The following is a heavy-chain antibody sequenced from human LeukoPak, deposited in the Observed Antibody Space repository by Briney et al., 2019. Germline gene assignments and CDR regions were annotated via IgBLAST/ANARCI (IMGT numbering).Heavy chain of an antibody. D-gene: IGHD3-10*01. Sequence: SETLSLTCTVSGYSISSGYYWGWVRQPPGKGLEWIGTIYHSGSTYYNPSLKSRVTISVDTSKNQFSLKLSSVTAADTAVYYCARGGRYFGSGTKFDPWGQGTLVTVSS. CDR2: IYHSGST. CDR3: ARGGRYFGSGTKFDP. V-gene: IGHV4-38-2*02. CDR1: GYSISSGYY. J-gene: IGHJ5*02.